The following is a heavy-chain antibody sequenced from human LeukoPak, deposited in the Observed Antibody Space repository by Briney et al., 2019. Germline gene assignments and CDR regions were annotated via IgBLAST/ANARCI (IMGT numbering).Heavy chain of an antibody. CDR3: ARDSTYYYDSSGYYLFDY. D-gene: IGHD3-22*01. CDR2: ISAYNGNT. V-gene: IGHV1-18*01. Sequence: ASVKVSCKASGYTFTSYGISWVRQAPGQRLEWMGWISAYNGNTNYAQKLQGRVTMTTDTSTSTAYMELRSLRSDDTAVYYCARDSTYYYDSSGYYLFDYWGQGTLVTVSS. CDR1: GYTFTSYG. J-gene: IGHJ4*02.